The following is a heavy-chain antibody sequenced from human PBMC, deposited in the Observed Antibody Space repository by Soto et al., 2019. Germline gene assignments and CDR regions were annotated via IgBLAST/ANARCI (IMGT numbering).Heavy chain of an antibody. CDR1: GYTFTSYD. CDR2: MNPNSGNT. J-gene: IGHJ4*02. V-gene: IGHV1-8*01. Sequence: QVQLVQSGAEVKKPGASVKVSCKASGYTFTSYDINWVRQATGQGLEWMGWMNPNSGNTGYAQKFQGRVTMTRNPSIATSYMERSSLISEVTAVYYCAIVFWYSSSFPLYYFDYWGQGTLVTVSS. CDR3: AIVFWYSSSFPLYYFDY. D-gene: IGHD6-6*01.